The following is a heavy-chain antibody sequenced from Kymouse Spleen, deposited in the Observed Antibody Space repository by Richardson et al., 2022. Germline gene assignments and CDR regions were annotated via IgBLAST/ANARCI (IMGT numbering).Heavy chain of an antibody. V-gene: IGHV4-34*01. J-gene: IGHJ6*02. D-gene: IGHD3-3*01. CDR3: ARGGTIFGVVINYYGMDV. CDR2: INHSGST. CDR1: GGSFSGYY. Sequence: QVQLQQWGAGLLKPSETLSLTCAVYGGSFSGYYWSWIRQPPGKGLEWIGEINHSGSTNYNPSLKSRVTISVDTSKNQFSLKLSSVTAADTAVYYCARGGTIFGVVINYYGMDVWGQGTTVTVSS.